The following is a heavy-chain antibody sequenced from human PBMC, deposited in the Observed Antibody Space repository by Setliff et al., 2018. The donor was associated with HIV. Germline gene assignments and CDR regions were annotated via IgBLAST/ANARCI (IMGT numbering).Heavy chain of an antibody. J-gene: IGHJ4*02. CDR2: ISYSGGT. CDR3: ARGIAAAGR. Sequence: KASETLSLTCSVSGGSISSYYWSWIRQPPGKGLEWIGYISYSGGTKYNPSLKSRVIISVDTSKNQFSLNLNSVTAADTAVYYCARGIAAAGRWGQGTLVTVSS. CDR1: GGSISSYY. V-gene: IGHV4-59*08. D-gene: IGHD6-13*01.